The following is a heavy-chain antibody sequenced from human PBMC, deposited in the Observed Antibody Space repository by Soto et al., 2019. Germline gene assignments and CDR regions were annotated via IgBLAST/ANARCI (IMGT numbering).Heavy chain of an antibody. D-gene: IGHD3-3*01. CDR3: AKGREASLRFLEWFPQQGY. V-gene: IGHV3-23*01. CDR2: ISGSGGST. CDR1: GFTFSSYA. Sequence: GGSLRLSCAASGFTFSSYAMSWVRQAPGKGLEWVSAISGSGGSTYYADSVKGRFTISRDNSKNTLYLQMNSLRAEDTAVYYCAKGREASLRFLEWFPQQGYWGQGPLVTVSS. J-gene: IGHJ4*02.